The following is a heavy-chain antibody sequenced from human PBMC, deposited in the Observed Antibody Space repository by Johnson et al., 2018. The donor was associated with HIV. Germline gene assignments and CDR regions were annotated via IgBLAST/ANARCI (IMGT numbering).Heavy chain of an antibody. J-gene: IGHJ3*02. Sequence: FTFGDYAMSWFRQAPGKGLEWVGFIRSKAYGGTTEYAASVKGRFTISRDDSKSIAYLQMNSLKTEDTAVYYCTRPQYSSSWYVTAFDIWGQGTMVTVSS. CDR3: TRPQYSSSWYVTAFDI. D-gene: IGHD6-13*01. CDR2: IRSKAYGGTT. V-gene: IGHV3-49*03. CDR1: FTFGDYA.